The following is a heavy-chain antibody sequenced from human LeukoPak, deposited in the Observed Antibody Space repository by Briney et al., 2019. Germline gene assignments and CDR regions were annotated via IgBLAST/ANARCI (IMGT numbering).Heavy chain of an antibody. Sequence: GGSLRLSCAASGFTFSSYWMSWVRQAPGKGLEWVANIKQDGSERYYVDSVKGRLTISRENAKNSLYLQMNSLRAEDTAVYYCARGYGSSKTSYYYYYYMDVWGKGTTVTVSS. D-gene: IGHD6-13*01. V-gene: IGHV3-7*01. J-gene: IGHJ6*03. CDR1: GFTFSSYW. CDR2: IKQDGSER. CDR3: ARGYGSSKTSYYYYYYMDV.